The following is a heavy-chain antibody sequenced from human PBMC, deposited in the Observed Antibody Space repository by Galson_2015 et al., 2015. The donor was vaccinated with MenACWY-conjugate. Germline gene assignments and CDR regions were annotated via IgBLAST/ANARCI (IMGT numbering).Heavy chain of an antibody. V-gene: IGHV3-48*02. CDR1: GFTFSSYS. Sequence: SLRLSCAASGFTFSSYSMNWVRQAPGKGLEWVSYIRSTTTIYYADSVKGRFTISRHNAKNSLYLQMNSVTDEDTAVYYYARNKYGDYVFYYWGQGTLVTVSS. CDR3: ARNKYGDYVFYY. J-gene: IGHJ4*01. D-gene: IGHD4-17*01. CDR2: IRSTTTI.